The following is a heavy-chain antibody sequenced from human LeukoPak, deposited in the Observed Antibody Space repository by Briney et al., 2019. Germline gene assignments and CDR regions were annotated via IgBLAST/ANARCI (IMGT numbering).Heavy chain of an antibody. CDR2: MSGSRRST. CDR3: ATSRDFYDSSGYYPYYFDC. V-gene: IGHV3-23*01. CDR1: GFTFNSYA. Sequence: GGSLRLSCAASGFTFNSYAMSWVRQAPGKGLEWVSAMSGSRRSTYYADSVKGRFTISRDNSKNTLYLQMNSLRAEDTAVYYCATSRDFYDSSGYYPYYFDCWGQGTLVTVSS. J-gene: IGHJ4*02. D-gene: IGHD3-22*01.